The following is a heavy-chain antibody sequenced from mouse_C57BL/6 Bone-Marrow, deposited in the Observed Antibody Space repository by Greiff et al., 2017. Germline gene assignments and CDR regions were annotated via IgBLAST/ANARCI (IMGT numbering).Heavy chain of an antibody. Sequence: QVQLQQSGAELVRPGTSVKLSCKASGYTFTSYWMHWVKQRPGQGLEWIGVIDPSDSYTNYNQKFKGKATLTVDTSSSTAYMQLSSLTSEDSAVYYCARWGYDYDGAWFAYWGQGTLVTVSA. CDR3: ARWGYDYDGAWFAY. CDR2: IDPSDSYT. V-gene: IGHV1-59*01. J-gene: IGHJ3*01. D-gene: IGHD2-4*01. CDR1: GYTFTSYW.